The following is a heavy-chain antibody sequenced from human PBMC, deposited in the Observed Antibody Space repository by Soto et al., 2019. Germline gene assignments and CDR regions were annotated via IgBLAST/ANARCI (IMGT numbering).Heavy chain of an antibody. CDR1: GGSISSSSYY. Sequence: QLQLQESGPGLVKPSETLSLTCTVSGGSISSSSYYWGWIRQPPGKGLEWIGSIYYSGSTYYNPSLKSRVTISVDTSKNQFSLKLSSVTAADTAVYYCARRVGYYYGSGSYFLGVVDYWGQGTLVTVSS. CDR3: ARRVGYYYGSGSYFLGVVDY. D-gene: IGHD3-10*01. V-gene: IGHV4-39*01. J-gene: IGHJ4*02. CDR2: IYYSGST.